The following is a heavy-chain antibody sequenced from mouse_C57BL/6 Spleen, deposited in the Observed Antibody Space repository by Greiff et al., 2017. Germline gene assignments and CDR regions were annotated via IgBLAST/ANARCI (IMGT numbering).Heavy chain of an antibody. CDR3: TRDSSGYLFAY. CDR1: GYTFTDYE. J-gene: IGHJ3*01. V-gene: IGHV1-15*01. Sequence: QVHVKQSGAELVRPGASVTLSCKASGYTFTDYEMHWVKQTPVHGLEWIVAIGPETGGTAYNQKFKGKAILTADKSSRTAYMELRSLTSEDSAVXYCTRDSSGYLFAYWGQGTLVTVSA. CDR2: IGPETGGT. D-gene: IGHD3-2*02.